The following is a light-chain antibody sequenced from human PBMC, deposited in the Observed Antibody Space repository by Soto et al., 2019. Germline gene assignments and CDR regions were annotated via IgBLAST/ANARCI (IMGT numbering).Light chain of an antibody. J-gene: IGKJ1*01. CDR3: QHYNSYPLT. V-gene: IGKV1-5*01. CDR1: QSISDW. Sequence: DIQLTQSPSTLSASVGDRVNITCRATQSISDWLAWYQQKVGKAPKFLIYDASNLERGVPSRFTGSGSGIEFTLTISSLQPDDFATYYCQHYNSYPLTFGQGTKVDIK. CDR2: DAS.